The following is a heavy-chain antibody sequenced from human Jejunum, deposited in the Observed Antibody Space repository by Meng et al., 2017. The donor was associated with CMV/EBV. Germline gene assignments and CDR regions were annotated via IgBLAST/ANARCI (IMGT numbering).Heavy chain of an antibody. CDR1: FRSYA. V-gene: IGHV1-69*05. CDR2: IIPIFGTA. J-gene: IGHJ6*02. CDR3: ARGFGFGDLYYYYGMDV. D-gene: IGHD3-10*01. Sequence: FRSYAISWVRQAPGQGLEWMGGIIPIFGTANYAQKFQGRVTITTDESTSTAYMELSSLRSEDTAVYYCARGFGFGDLYYYYGMDVWGQGTTVTVSS.